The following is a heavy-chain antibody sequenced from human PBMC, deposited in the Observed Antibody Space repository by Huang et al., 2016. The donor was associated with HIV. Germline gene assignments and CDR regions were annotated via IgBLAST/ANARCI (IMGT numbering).Heavy chain of an antibody. V-gene: IGHV4-39*01. J-gene: IGHJ4*02. CDR1: GGSISSSSYY. CDR3: ARIDYYETSAFDF. Sequence: QLRLQESGPGLVKPSETLSLTCTLSGGSISSSSYYWALIRRPPGRGLEWLGNVYYTGNSYNNPSLQSRVTVSVDTSRNEFSLKLRSATVADTAIYYCARIDYYETSAFDFWGQGALVTVSS. D-gene: IGHD3-22*01. CDR2: VYYTGNS.